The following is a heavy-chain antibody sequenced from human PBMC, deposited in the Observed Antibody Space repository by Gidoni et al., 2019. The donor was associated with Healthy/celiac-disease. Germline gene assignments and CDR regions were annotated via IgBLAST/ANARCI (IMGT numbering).Heavy chain of an antibody. J-gene: IGHJ4*02. CDR2: ISSSSSYI. CDR1: GFPFSSYS. V-gene: IGHV3-21*01. Sequence: EVQLVESGGGLVKPGASLSLSCAASGFPFSSYSMNWVRQAPGKGLEWVSSISSSSSYIYYADSVKVRFTISRDNAKNSLYLQMNSLRAEDTAVYDCASGREDCGGDCPLDYWGQGTLVTVSS. D-gene: IGHD2-21*02. CDR3: ASGREDCGGDCPLDY.